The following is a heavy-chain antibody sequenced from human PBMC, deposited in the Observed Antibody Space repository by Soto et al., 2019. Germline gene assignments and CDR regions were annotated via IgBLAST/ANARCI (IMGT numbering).Heavy chain of an antibody. Sequence: ASVKVSCKASGYTFTSYDINWVRQATGQGLEWMGWMNPNSGNTGYAQKFQGRVTMTRNTSISTAYMELSSLRSGDTAVYYCARGWYYDFWSGYYTRLGGFYGMDVWGQGTTVTVSS. CDR2: MNPNSGNT. CDR3: ARGWYYDFWSGYYTRLGGFYGMDV. J-gene: IGHJ6*02. CDR1: GYTFTSYD. D-gene: IGHD3-3*01. V-gene: IGHV1-8*01.